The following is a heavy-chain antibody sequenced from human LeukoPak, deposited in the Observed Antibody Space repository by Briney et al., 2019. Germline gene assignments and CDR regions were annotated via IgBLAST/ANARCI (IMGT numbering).Heavy chain of an antibody. D-gene: IGHD3-3*01. CDR2: ISGSGRRT. CDR3: ARNITIFGVVIISSGFDY. V-gene: IGHV3-23*01. CDR1: GFTFSNYG. Sequence: PGGSLRLSCAASGFTFSNYGMSWVRQAPGKGLEWVSGISGSGRRTYYADSVKGRFTISRDNSKNTLYLQMNSLRAEDTAVYYCARNITIFGVVIISSGFDYWGQGTLVTVSS. J-gene: IGHJ4*02.